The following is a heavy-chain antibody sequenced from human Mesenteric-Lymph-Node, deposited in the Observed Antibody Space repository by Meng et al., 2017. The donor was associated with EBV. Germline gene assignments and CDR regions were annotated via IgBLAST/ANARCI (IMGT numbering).Heavy chain of an antibody. CDR2: INAGNGNT. V-gene: IGHV1-3*01. CDR3: AKSGSMWPSFDY. CDR1: GYPFINYA. D-gene: IGHD1-7*01. Sequence: QAQLVLSGGGGMKPGASVNVSCKASGYPFINYALHWVRQAPRQRLEWMGWINAGNGNTKYSQIFQGRVTITRDTSASTAYMELSGLRSEDTAVYYCAKSGSMWPSFDYWGQGTLVTVSS. J-gene: IGHJ4*02.